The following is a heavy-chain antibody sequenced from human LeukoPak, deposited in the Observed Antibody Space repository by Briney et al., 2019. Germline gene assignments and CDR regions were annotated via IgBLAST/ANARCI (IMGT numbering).Heavy chain of an antibody. D-gene: IGHD5-18*01. J-gene: IGHJ4*02. V-gene: IGHV4-34*12. CDR2: IIYNGNT. CDR1: GGPFRGYY. CDR3: ARALSRSYGPRSPLDS. Sequence: SETLSLTCAVYGGPFRGYYWSWICQPPGKGLEWIGDIIYNGNTNYNPSLNRRATISVDTSRKQFSLKLNPVTAADTALYYCARALSRSYGPRSPLDSWGQGTQVIVSS.